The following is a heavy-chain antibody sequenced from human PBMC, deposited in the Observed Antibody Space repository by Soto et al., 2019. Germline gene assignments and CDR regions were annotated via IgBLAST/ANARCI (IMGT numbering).Heavy chain of an antibody. D-gene: IGHD2-21*01. CDR3: ARGEGGPRWGSIDY. V-gene: IGHV1-2*04. Sequence: ASVKVSCKASGYTFTGYYMHWVRQAPGQGLEWMGWINPNSGGTNYAQKFQGWVTMTRDTSISTGYMELSRLRSDDTAVYYCARGEGGPRWGSIDYWGQGTLVTVSS. CDR1: GYTFTGYY. J-gene: IGHJ4*02. CDR2: INPNSGGT.